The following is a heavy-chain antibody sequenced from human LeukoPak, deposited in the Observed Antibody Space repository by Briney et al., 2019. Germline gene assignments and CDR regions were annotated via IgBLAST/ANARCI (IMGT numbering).Heavy chain of an antibody. J-gene: IGHJ4*02. V-gene: IGHV3-7*01. CDR2: IKEDGSEK. D-gene: IGHD2-21*01. Sequence: GGSLRLSSAASGFTLSSYWMSWVRQAPGKGLEWVANIKEDGSEKNFVDSVKGRFTISRDNAKNSLYLQMDRLRADDTAVYYCATYRGLDFGGQGTLVTVSS. CDR1: GFTLSSYW. CDR3: ATYRGLDF.